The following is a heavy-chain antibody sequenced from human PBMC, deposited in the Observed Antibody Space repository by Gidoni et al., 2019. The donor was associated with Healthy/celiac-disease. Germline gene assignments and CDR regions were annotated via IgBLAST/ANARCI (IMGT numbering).Heavy chain of an antibody. CDR1: GGSVSSGTYY. J-gene: IGHJ6*02. V-gene: IGHV4-61*01. CDR2: IYYSGST. Sequence: QVQLQESGPGLVKPSETLSLTCTVSGGSVSSGTYYWSWIRQPPGMGLGWIGYIYYSGSTNYNPSLKSRVSISVHTCKNQYSLKLSSVTAADADVYDCASGPGYGDYVSRGGHMDVWGQGTTVTVSS. CDR3: ASGPGYGDYVSRGGHMDV. D-gene: IGHD4-17*01.